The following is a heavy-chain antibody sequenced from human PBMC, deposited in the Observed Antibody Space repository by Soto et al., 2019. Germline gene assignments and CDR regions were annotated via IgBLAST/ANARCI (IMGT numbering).Heavy chain of an antibody. Sequence: PGGSLRLSCAASGFSFSDYYMSWIRQAPGKGLEWVSYMSTSGSSRYYADSVKGRFTISRDNAKNSLYLQMNSLRAEDTAVYYCARTRGDSSGVYYFDYWGQGPRVTVSS. CDR3: ARTRGDSSGVYYFDY. CDR1: GFSFSDYY. CDR2: MSTSGSSR. J-gene: IGHJ4*02. D-gene: IGHD3-22*01. V-gene: IGHV3-11*01.